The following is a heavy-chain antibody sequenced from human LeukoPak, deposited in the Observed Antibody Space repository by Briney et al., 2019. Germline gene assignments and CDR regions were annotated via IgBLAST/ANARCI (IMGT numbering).Heavy chain of an antibody. J-gene: IGHJ1*01. CDR3: AITYYYDSSGYWAAEYFQH. CDR1: GYTFTSYD. CDR2: VSAYNGNT. D-gene: IGHD3-22*01. V-gene: IGHV1-18*01. Sequence: ASVKVSCKASGYTFTSYDISWVRQAPGQGLEWMGWVSAYNGNTNYAQKLQGRVTMTTDTSTSTAYMELRSLRSDDTAVYYCAITYYYDSSGYWAAEYFQHWGQGTLVTVSS.